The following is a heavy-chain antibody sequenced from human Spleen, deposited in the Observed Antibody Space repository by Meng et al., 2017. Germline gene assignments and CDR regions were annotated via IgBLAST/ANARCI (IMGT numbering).Heavy chain of an antibody. Sequence: GESLKISCAASGFTLSSYNMHWVRQTPGEGLVWVSRINTDASITTYADSVKGRFTISRDDVKNTVYLQMNSLRAEDTAVYYCARDADWVIFDHWGQGALVTVSS. D-gene: IGHD3-9*01. J-gene: IGHJ4*02. CDR2: INTDASIT. V-gene: IGHV3-74*03. CDR3: ARDADWVIFDH. CDR1: GFTLSSYN.